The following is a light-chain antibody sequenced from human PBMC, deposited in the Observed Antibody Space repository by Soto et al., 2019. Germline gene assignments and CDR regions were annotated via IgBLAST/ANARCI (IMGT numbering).Light chain of an antibody. CDR2: GAS. Sequence: EIVMTQSPATLSVSPGERATLSCRASQSVRSNLAWYQQKPGQAPRLLIYGASTRATGIPARFSGSGSGAEFTLTISSLQSEDFAVYYCQQYNIWPRMYTFGQGTKVDIK. J-gene: IGKJ2*01. V-gene: IGKV3-15*01. CDR3: QQYNIWPRMYT. CDR1: QSVRSN.